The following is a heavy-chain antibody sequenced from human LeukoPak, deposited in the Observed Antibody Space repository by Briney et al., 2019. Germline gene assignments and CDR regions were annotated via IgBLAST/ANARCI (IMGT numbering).Heavy chain of an antibody. CDR1: GFIVSDNY. J-gene: IGHJ4*02. CDR3: AKVLRYYDSSGYPDY. Sequence: PGGSLRLSCAAPGFIVSDNYMSWVRQAPGKGLEWVSAISGSGGSTYYADSVKGRFTISRDNSKNTLYLQMNSLRAEDTAVYYCAKVLRYYDSSGYPDYWGQGTLVTVSS. CDR2: ISGSGGST. D-gene: IGHD3-22*01. V-gene: IGHV3-23*01.